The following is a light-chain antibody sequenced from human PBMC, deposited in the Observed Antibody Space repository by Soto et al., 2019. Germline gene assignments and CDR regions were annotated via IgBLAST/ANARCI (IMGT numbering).Light chain of an antibody. V-gene: IGLV2-14*01. CDR1: SGDVAFYNH. CDR2: EVN. J-gene: IGLJ1*01. Sequence: SRITWKETSGDVAFYNHVSWYQQHPGKAPKLLIYEVNNRPSGVSHLFSGSKSGNTASLTISGLQAEDEDDYYCCSFATTLPYILGTETKVTV. CDR3: CSFATTLPYI.